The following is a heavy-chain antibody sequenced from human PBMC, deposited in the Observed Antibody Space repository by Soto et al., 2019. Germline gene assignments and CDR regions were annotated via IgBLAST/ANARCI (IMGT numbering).Heavy chain of an antibody. D-gene: IGHD3-3*01. CDR1: GFTFSSYG. Sequence: QVQLVESGGGVVQPGRSLRLSCAASGFTFSSYGMHWVRQAPGKGLEWVAVIWYDGSNKYYADSVKGRFTISRDNSKNTLYLQMNSLRAEDTAVYYCARDSTIFGVVNTFDYWGQGTRVTVSS. CDR3: ARDSTIFGVVNTFDY. J-gene: IGHJ4*02. V-gene: IGHV3-33*01. CDR2: IWYDGSNK.